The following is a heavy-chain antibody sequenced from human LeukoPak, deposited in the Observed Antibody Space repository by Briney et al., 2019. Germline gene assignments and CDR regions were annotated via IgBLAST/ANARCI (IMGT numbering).Heavy chain of an antibody. J-gene: IGHJ4*02. Sequence: GGSLRLSCETSGFTFSSYWMHWVRQAPGKGLVWVSRISSDGSSTDYADSVKGRFTISRDNAKNTLYLQMNSLRVEDMAVYYCARAWKTSGDYWGQGTQVTVSS. V-gene: IGHV3-74*01. CDR3: ARAWKTSGDY. D-gene: IGHD1-1*01. CDR2: ISSDGSST. CDR1: GFTFSSYW.